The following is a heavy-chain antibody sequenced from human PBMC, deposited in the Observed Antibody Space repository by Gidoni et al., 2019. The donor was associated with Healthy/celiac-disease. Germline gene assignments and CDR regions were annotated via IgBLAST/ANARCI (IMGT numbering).Heavy chain of an antibody. Sequence: QVQLQQWGAGLLKPSETLSLTCAVYGGSFSGYYWSWIRQPPGKGLEWIGEINHSGSTNYNPSLKSRVTISVDTSKIQFSLKLSSVTAADTAVYYCARGYYVFSAPFYFDYWGQGTLVTVSS. D-gene: IGHD3-16*01. V-gene: IGHV4-34*01. CDR3: ARGYYVFSAPFYFDY. CDR1: GGSFSGYY. J-gene: IGHJ4*02. CDR2: INHSGST.